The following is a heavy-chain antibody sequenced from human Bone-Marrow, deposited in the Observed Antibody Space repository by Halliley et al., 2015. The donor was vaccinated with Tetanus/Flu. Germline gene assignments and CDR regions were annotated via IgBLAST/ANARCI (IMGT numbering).Heavy chain of an antibody. V-gene: IGHV4-38-2*02. D-gene: IGHD6-6*01. CDR1: GFSISSGYY. CDR2: LYHSGPP. Sequence: TLSLTCDVSGFSISSGYYWGWIRQPPGKGLEWLGSLYHSGPPFYNPSLNSRVTISVDTSKNQISLKLTSLTAADTALYYCVREGGIAARPHNYGLDVWGQGTPVTVSS. CDR3: VREGGIAARPHNYGLDV. J-gene: IGHJ6*02.